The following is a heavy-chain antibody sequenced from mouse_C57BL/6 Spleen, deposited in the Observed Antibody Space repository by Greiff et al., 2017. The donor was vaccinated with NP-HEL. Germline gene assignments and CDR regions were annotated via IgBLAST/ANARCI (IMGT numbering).Heavy chain of an antibody. CDR1: GYTFTNYW. D-gene: IGHD1-1*01. CDR2: IYPGGGYT. Sequence: LVESGAELVRPGTSVKMSCKASGYTFTNYWIGWAKQRPGHGLEWIGDIYPGGGYTNYNEKFKGKATLTADKSSSTAYMQFSSLTSEDSAIDYCARRYGSSQGDFDVWGTGTTVTVSS. CDR3: ARRYGSSQGDFDV. V-gene: IGHV1-63*01. J-gene: IGHJ1*03.